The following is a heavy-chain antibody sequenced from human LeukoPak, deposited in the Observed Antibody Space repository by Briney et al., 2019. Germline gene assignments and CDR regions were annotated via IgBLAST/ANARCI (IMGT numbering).Heavy chain of an antibody. CDR2: YSGST. Sequence: SETLSLTCTVSGGSISSYYWSWIRQPPGKGLEWIGYYSGSTNYNPSLKSRVTISVETSKNEFSLKLRSVTAADTAVYYCARVTGYRIEDYFDYWGQGTLVTVSS. V-gene: IGHV4-59*01. D-gene: IGHD6-13*01. CDR1: GGSISSYY. J-gene: IGHJ4*02. CDR3: ARVTGYRIEDYFDY.